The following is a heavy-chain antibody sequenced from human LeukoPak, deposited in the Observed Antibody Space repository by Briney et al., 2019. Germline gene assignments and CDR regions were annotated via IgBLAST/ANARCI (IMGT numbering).Heavy chain of an antibody. Sequence: GASVKVSCKASGYTFTGYYMHWVRQAPGQGLEWMGWIIPNSGGTNYAQKFQGRVTMTRDTSISTAYMELSRLRSDDTAVYYCARYLYYYGSGSYSWFDPWGQGTLVTVSS. CDR2: IIPNSGGT. CDR1: GYTFTGYY. V-gene: IGHV1-2*02. CDR3: ARYLYYYGSGSYSWFDP. J-gene: IGHJ5*02. D-gene: IGHD3-10*01.